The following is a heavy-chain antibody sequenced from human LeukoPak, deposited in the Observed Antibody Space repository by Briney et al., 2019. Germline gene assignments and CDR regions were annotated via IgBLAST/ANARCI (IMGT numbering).Heavy chain of an antibody. CDR2: LSSSGSAF. J-gene: IGHJ4*02. V-gene: IGHV3-48*04. CDR3: ARVICSGGSCRFDY. CDR1: GFTFSSYS. D-gene: IGHD2-15*01. Sequence: GGSLRLSCAASGFTFSSYSMNWVRQAPGKGLEWIAYLSSSGSAFSYADSVKGRFTIARDNAKNSVYLEMNSLRADDTAVYYCARVICSGGSCRFDYWGQGTLVTVSS.